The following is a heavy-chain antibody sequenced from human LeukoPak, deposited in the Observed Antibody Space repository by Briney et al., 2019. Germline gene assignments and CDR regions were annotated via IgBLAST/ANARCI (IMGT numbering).Heavy chain of an antibody. V-gene: IGHV4-59*12. J-gene: IGHJ4*02. D-gene: IGHD1-26*01. Sequence: PSETLSLTCTVSGDSISNYYWSWFRQPPGKGLDWIGHIYYSGNTNYNPSLKSRVTISADTFNNQFSLKLSSVTAADTAVYYCAREYGGTYGSFEYWGQGSLVTVSS. CDR2: IYYSGNT. CDR1: GDSISNYY. CDR3: AREYGGTYGSFEY.